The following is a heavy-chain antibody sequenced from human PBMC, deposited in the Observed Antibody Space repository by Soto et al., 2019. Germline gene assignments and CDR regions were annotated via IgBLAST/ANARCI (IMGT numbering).Heavy chain of an antibody. D-gene: IGHD1-26*01. Sequence: GGSLRLSCAASGFTFSSYAMSWVRQAPGKGLEWVSAISGSGGSTYYADSVKGRFTISRGNSKNTLYLQMNSLRAEDTAVYYCAKDLRIVGATTDYWGQGTLVTVSS. J-gene: IGHJ4*02. V-gene: IGHV3-23*01. CDR1: GFTFSSYA. CDR2: ISGSGGST. CDR3: AKDLRIVGATTDY.